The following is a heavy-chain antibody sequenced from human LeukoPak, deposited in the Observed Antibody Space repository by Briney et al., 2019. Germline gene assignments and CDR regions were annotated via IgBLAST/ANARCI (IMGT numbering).Heavy chain of an antibody. J-gene: IGHJ4*02. Sequence: ASVKVSCKASGYTFISYGFSWVRQAPGQGLEWMGWISRYSGNTVYAQEVQGRVTLTTDTSTSTAYMELRNLRSDDTAIYYCATHASSTWPQSPPYYWGQGTLVTVSS. CDR2: ISRYSGNT. D-gene: IGHD2-2*01. CDR3: ATHASSTWPQSPPYY. V-gene: IGHV1-18*01. CDR1: GYTFISYG.